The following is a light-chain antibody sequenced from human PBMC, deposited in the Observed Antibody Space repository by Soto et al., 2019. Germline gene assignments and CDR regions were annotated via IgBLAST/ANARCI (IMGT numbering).Light chain of an antibody. CDR2: SHN. CDR1: SSNIGNNY. V-gene: IGLV1-47*02. CDR3: AVWDDSLGGSYI. J-gene: IGLJ1*01. Sequence: QSVLTQAPSASGTPGQRVTISCSGSSSNIGNNYVSWYQLLPGTAPKLLIYSHNQRPSGVPDRFSGSKSGTSASLAINGLRSEDEADYYCAVWDDSLGGSYIFGTGTKVT.